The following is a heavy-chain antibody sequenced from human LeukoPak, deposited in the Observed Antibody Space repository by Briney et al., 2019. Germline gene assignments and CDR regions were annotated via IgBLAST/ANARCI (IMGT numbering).Heavy chain of an antibody. CDR3: AKDIVVVPAARENWFDP. CDR2: ISGSGGST. D-gene: IGHD2-2*01. J-gene: IGHJ5*02. V-gene: IGHV3-23*01. Sequence: GGSLRLSCVASGFSFTTHAMGWVRQAPGKGLEWVSHISGSGGSTKYSGSVKGRFTISRDNSKNTLYLQMNSLRAEDTAVYYCAKDIVVVPAARENWFDPWGQGTLVTVSS. CDR1: GFSFTTHA.